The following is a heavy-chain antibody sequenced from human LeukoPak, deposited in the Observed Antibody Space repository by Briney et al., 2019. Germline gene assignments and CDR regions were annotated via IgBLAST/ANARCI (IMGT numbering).Heavy chain of an antibody. CDR2: ISGGGGTT. CDR3: TRGHSSGWYYFDY. CDR1: GFAFSNYA. Sequence: GGSLRLSCAASGFAFSNYAMNWVRQAPGRGLEWVSTISGGGGTTHYADSAKGRFIISRDNSKNTLYLQMNSLRVEDTAVYYCTRGHSSGWYYFDYWGHGTLVTVSS. D-gene: IGHD6-19*01. V-gene: IGHV3-23*01. J-gene: IGHJ4*01.